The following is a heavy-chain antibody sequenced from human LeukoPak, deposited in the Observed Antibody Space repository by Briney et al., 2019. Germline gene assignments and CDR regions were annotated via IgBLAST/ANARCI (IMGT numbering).Heavy chain of an antibody. D-gene: IGHD1-26*01. V-gene: IGHV4-34*01. Sequence: SETLSLTCAGYGGSFSGYYWSWIRQPPGKGLEWIGEINHSGSTNYNPSLKRRVTISVDTSKNQFSLKLSSVTAADTAVYYCARGLLIVGATHGGFDPWGQGTLVTVSS. CDR3: ARGLLIVGATHGGFDP. J-gene: IGHJ5*02. CDR2: INHSGST. CDR1: GGSFSGYY.